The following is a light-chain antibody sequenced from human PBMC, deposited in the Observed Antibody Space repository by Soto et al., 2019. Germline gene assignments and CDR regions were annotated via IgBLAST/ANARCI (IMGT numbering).Light chain of an antibody. J-gene: IGKJ1*01. CDR2: GAS. V-gene: IGKV3-20*01. Sequence: EIVLTQSPGTLSLSPGERATLSCRASQSVSSYLAWYQQKPGQSPRLLMSGASRRATGVPDRFSGTGSGTDFTLTISRLEPEDFAVYYCQQYGNSPWTFGQGTKVDIK. CDR1: QSVSSY. CDR3: QQYGNSPWT.